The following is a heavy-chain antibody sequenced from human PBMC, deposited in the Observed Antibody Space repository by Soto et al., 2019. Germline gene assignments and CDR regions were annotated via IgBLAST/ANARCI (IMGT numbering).Heavy chain of an antibody. CDR2: INAGNGNT. D-gene: IGHD6-19*01. J-gene: IGHJ4*02. V-gene: IGHV1-3*01. CDR3: AGDLGGWPDY. CDR1: GYTFTSYA. Sequence: QVQLVQSGAEVKKPGASVKGSFKASGYTFTSYAIHWVRQAPGQRLEWMGWINAGNGNTKYSQKFQDRVTITRDTCASTDYMELSSLRSKDTAVYYFAGDLGGWPDYWGQGTLVTVSS.